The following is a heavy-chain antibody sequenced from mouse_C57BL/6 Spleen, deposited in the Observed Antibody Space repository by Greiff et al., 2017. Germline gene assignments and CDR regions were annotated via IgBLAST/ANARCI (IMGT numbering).Heavy chain of an antibody. CDR2: ISSGGSYT. CDR3: ESRYDDDGVYFDY. D-gene: IGHD2-4*01. CDR1: GFTFSSYG. J-gene: IGHJ2*01. V-gene: IGHV5-6*01. Sequence: VQLKESGGDLVKPGGSLKLSCAASGFTFSSYGMSWVRQTPDKRLEWVATISSGGSYTYYPDSVKGRITISRDNAKTTSYLQMSSLKSENTAIYYCESRYDDDGVYFDYWGQGTTLTVAS.